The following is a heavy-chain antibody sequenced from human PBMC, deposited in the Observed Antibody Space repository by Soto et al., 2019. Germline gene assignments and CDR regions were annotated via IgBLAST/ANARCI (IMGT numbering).Heavy chain of an antibody. J-gene: IGHJ4*01. CDR3: ARDPDHDSSGYSVFDY. CDR2: IFHSVST. V-gene: IGHV4-4*02. CDR1: AGSISCSNW. Sequence: QVQLQESGPGLVKPSGTLSLTFAVSAGSISCSNWWSWVRQPPGKGLERIGEIFHSVSTNYNPSLKSRIIITVDKPKNQYSVNLISVSAADTDVYYCARDPDHDSSGYSVFDYWGHGTLVIVSS. D-gene: IGHD3-22*01.